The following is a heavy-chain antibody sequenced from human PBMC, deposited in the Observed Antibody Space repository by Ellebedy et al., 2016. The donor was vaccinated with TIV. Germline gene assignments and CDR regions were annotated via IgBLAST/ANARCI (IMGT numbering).Heavy chain of an antibody. CDR1: GYTFTGYY. J-gene: IGHJ4*02. Sequence: ASVKVSXKASGYTFTGYYMHWVRQAPGQGLEWMGWINPNSGGTNYAQKFQGRVTMTRDTSISTAYMELSRLRSDDTAVYYCARIPSGTVTTDFDYWGQGTLVTVSS. CDR2: INPNSGGT. V-gene: IGHV1-2*02. CDR3: ARIPSGTVTTDFDY. D-gene: IGHD4-17*01.